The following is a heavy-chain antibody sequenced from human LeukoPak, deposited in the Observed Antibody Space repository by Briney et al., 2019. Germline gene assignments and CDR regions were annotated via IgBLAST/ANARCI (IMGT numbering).Heavy chain of an antibody. CDR1: GFSFSSCA. CDR3: VKASEYSGHDPVGVY. D-gene: IGHD5-12*01. J-gene: IGHJ4*02. V-gene: IGHV3-23*01. Sequence: PGGSLRLSCAASGFSFSSCAMGWVRQAPGKGPDWVSRISGGADSTYYADSVKGRFTISRDNSKNTLYLQINSLRVEDTAIYYCVKASEYSGHDPVGVYWGQGALVTVSS. CDR2: ISGGADST.